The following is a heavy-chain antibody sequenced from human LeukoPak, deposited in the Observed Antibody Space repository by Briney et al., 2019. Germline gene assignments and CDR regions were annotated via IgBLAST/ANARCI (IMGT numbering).Heavy chain of an antibody. J-gene: IGHJ4*02. Sequence: GGSLRLSCAASGFTFSSYAMTWVRQAPGKGLEWVSVISGSGVNTYYADSVKGRFIISRDNSKNTLYLQMNSLIAEDTAVYYCAKSGYNRFDYWGQGTRVTVSS. CDR2: ISGSGVNT. CDR3: AKSGYNRFDY. D-gene: IGHD5-24*01. V-gene: IGHV3-23*01. CDR1: GFTFSSYA.